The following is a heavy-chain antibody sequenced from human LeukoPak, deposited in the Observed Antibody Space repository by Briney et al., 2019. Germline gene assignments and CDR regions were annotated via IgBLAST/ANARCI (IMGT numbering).Heavy chain of an antibody. CDR2: ISSSGSTK. Sequence: GGSLRLSCAASEFTFSSYEMNWVRQAPGKGLEWVSYISSSGSTKYYADSVKGRFTISRDNAKNSLYLQMNSLRVEDTALYYCARGPHPYTSGWYHLDYWGQGTLVTVSS. J-gene: IGHJ4*02. CDR1: EFTFSSYE. CDR3: ARGPHPYTSGWYHLDY. D-gene: IGHD6-19*01. V-gene: IGHV3-48*03.